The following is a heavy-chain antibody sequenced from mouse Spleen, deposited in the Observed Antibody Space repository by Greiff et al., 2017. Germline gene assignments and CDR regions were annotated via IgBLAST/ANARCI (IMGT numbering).Heavy chain of an antibody. D-gene: IGHD4-1*01. CDR2: ISSGGGNT. CDR1: GFTFSSYA. J-gene: IGHJ4*01. CDR3: ARRGEANWEFYAMDY. V-gene: IGHV5-9*04. Sequence: EVKLMESGGGLVKLGGSLKLSCAASGFTFSSYAMSWVRQTPEKRLEWVATISSGGGNTYYPDSVKGRFTISRDNAKNTLYLQMSSLKSEDTAMYYCARRGEANWEFYAMDYWGQGTSVTVSS.